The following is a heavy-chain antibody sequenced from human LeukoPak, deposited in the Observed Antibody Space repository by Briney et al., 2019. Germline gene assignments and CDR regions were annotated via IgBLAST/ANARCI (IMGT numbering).Heavy chain of an antibody. CDR3: AKVSVWSGYYSGMDV. CDR2: ISGSGGST. Sequence: GRSLRLSCAASGFTFSTFGMYWVRQAPGKGLEWVSAISGSGGSTYYADSVKGRFTISRDNSKNTLYLQMNSLRAEDTAVYYCAKVSVWSGYYSGMDVWGQGTTVTVSS. V-gene: IGHV3-23*01. J-gene: IGHJ6*02. CDR1: GFTFSTFG. D-gene: IGHD3-3*01.